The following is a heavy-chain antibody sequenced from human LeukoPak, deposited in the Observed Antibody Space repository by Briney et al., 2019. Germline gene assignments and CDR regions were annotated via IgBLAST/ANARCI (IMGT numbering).Heavy chain of an antibody. V-gene: IGHV4-59*01. CDR1: GGSISSYY. CDR2: IHYTGST. CDR3: ANIEYSGLSLGS. D-gene: IGHD5-12*01. Sequence: KASETLSLTCTFSGGSISSYYWSWMRQSPEKGLEWIGYIHYTGSTNYNPSLKSRVTMSVDTSKNQFSLKLSSVTPADTAVYYCANIEYSGLSLGSWGQGTLVTVSS. J-gene: IGHJ5*02.